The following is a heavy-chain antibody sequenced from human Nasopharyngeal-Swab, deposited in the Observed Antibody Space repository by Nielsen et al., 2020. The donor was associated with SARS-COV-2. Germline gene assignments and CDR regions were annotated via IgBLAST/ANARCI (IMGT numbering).Heavy chain of an antibody. CDR2: IYPGDSDT. CDR1: GYSFTSYW. J-gene: IGHJ6*02. D-gene: IGHD3-10*01. V-gene: IGHV5-51*01. Sequence: GESLKISCKGSGYSFTSYWIGWVRQMPGKGLEWMGIIYPGDSDTRYSPSFQGQVTISADKSISIAYLQWSSLKASDTAMYYCARQPSQGDYYGSGSYFYYGMDVWGQGTTVTVSS. CDR3: ARQPSQGDYYGSGSYFYYGMDV.